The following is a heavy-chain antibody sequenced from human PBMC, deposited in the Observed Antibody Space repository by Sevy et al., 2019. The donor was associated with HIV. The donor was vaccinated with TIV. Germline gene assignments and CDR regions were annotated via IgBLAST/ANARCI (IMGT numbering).Heavy chain of an antibody. CDR1: GYTLNKLS. V-gene: IGHV1-24*01. Sequence: ASVKVSCKVSGYTLNKLSMHWVRQAPGQWLEWMGSFDPEDGETFYAQKFQGRVTMTEDTSTDTAYMELSSLRSEDTAVYYCAAIKDYYESSGPPFDYWGQGTLVTVSS. D-gene: IGHD3-22*01. J-gene: IGHJ4*02. CDR3: AAIKDYYESSGPPFDY. CDR2: FDPEDGET.